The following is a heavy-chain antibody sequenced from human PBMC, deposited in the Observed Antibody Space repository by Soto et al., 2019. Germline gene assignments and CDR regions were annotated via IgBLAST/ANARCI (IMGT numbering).Heavy chain of an antibody. V-gene: IGHV3-23*01. D-gene: IGHD4-17*01. CDR3: AKHTGLYYFDC. J-gene: IGHJ4*02. CDR2: ISGSGGST. CDR1: GFTFSSYA. Sequence: PGGSLRLSCAASGFTFSSYAMIWVRQAPGKGLEWVSTISGSGGSTYYADSVKGRFTISRDNSKNTLFLQMSSLRADDTAVYYCAKHTGLYYFDCWGQGTLVTVSS.